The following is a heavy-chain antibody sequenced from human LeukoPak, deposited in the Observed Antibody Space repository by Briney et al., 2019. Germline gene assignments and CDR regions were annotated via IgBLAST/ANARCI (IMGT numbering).Heavy chain of an antibody. CDR2: FDPEDGET. J-gene: IGHJ4*02. Sequence: GASVKVSCKVSGYTLTELSMHWVRQAPGKGLEWMGGFDPEDGETIYAQKFQGRVTMTEDTSPDTAYMELSSLRSEDTAVYYCATDSGSPRRDYFDYWGQGTLVTVSS. D-gene: IGHD1-26*01. V-gene: IGHV1-24*01. CDR3: ATDSGSPRRDYFDY. CDR1: GYTLTELS.